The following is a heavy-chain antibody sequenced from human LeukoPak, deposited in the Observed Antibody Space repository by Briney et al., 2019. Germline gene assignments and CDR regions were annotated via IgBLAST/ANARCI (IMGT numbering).Heavy chain of an antibody. CDR1: GYSISSGYY. Sequence: SETLSLTCTVSGYSISSGYYWGWIRQPPGKGLEWIGRIYHSGSTYYNPSLKSRVTISVDTSKNQFSLKLSSVTAADTAVYYCARVLLGYMDVWGKGTTVTISS. CDR3: ARVLLGYMDV. V-gene: IGHV4-38-2*02. CDR2: IYHSGST. D-gene: IGHD3-16*01. J-gene: IGHJ6*03.